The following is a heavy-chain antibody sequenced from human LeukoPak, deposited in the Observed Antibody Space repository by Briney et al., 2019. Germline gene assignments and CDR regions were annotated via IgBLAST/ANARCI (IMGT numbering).Heavy chain of an antibody. CDR1: GHIFSSQW. CDR3: ARRQYYDRPKYPPKPYYFDY. CDR2: SYRDGSDS. J-gene: IGHJ4*02. V-gene: IGHV5-51*01. Sequence: GEALKISCNGSGHIFSSQWIGWGRQMPGEGVEWMGISYRDGSDSKYSPYCQSQFTISADKCISTAYQQWSSMKASDTAMYYCARRQYYDRPKYPPKPYYFDYWGQGTLVTVSS. D-gene: IGHD3-22*01.